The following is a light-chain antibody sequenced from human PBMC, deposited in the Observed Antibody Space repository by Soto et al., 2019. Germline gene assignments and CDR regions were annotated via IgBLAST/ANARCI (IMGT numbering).Light chain of an antibody. J-gene: IGLJ1*01. Sequence: QSVLTQPASVSGSPGQSITISCTGTSSDVGGYNYVSWYQQHPGKAPKLMIYDVSNRPSGASNRFSGSKSGNTASLTISGLQAEDGADYYCSSYTSSRTLYAFGTGTKVTVL. V-gene: IGLV2-14*01. CDR2: DVS. CDR1: SSDVGGYNY. CDR3: SSYTSSRTLYA.